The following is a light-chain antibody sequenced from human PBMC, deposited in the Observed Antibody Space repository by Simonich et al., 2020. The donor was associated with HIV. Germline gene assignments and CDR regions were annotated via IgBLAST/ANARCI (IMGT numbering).Light chain of an antibody. J-gene: IGKJ1*01. CDR1: QSVLYNSNNKNY. V-gene: IGKV4-1*01. Sequence: DIVMTQSPDSLAVSLGERAPINCKSSQSVLYNSNNKNYLVWYQQKPGQPPKLLIYGASTRESGFPDRFSGSGSGTDFTLTISSLQAEDVAVYYCQQYYSAPRTFGQGTKVEIK. CDR2: GAS. CDR3: QQYYSAPRT.